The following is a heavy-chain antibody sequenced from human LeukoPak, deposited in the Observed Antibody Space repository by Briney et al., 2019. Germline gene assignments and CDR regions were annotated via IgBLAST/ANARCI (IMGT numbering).Heavy chain of an antibody. Sequence: PSETLSLTCTVSGGSISFYYWSWIRQPPGKGLEWIGYIYYSGSTNYNPSLKSRVTISVDTSKSQFSLKLSSVTAADTAVYYCARGPYSSRYDYWGQGTVVTVSS. D-gene: IGHD6-13*01. CDR1: GGSISFYY. J-gene: IGHJ4*02. CDR2: IYYSGST. CDR3: ARGPYSSRYDY. V-gene: IGHV4-59*01.